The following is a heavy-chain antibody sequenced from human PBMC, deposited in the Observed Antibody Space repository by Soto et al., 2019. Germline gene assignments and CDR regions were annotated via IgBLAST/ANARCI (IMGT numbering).Heavy chain of an antibody. CDR1: GGSINSYY. V-gene: IGHV4-59*01. J-gene: IGHJ3*02. Sequence: QVQLQESGPGLVKPSETLSLTCTVSGGSINSYYWSWIRQPPGKGLEWIGYIYYSGSTNYNPSLKGRPTLSVDTSKNQFTLELSSVTGADTAVYYCARVPWQWLGGYAFDIWGQGTMVTVSS. D-gene: IGHD6-19*01. CDR3: ARVPWQWLGGYAFDI. CDR2: IYYSGST.